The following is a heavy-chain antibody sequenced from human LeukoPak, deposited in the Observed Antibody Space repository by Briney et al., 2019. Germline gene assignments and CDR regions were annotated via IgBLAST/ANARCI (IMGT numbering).Heavy chain of an antibody. J-gene: IGHJ4*02. Sequence: GGSLRLSCAASGFTFSSYAMSWVRQAPGKGLEWVSAISGSGGSTYYADSVKGRFTISRDNSKNTLYLQMNSLRAEDTAVYYCAKVVSRWYRSSSWYGYFDYWGQGTLVTVSS. V-gene: IGHV3-23*01. CDR2: ISGSGGST. CDR1: GFTFSSYA. D-gene: IGHD6-13*01. CDR3: AKVVSRWYRSSSWYGYFDY.